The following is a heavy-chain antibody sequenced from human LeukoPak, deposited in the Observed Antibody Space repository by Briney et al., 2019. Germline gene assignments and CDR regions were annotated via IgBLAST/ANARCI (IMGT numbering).Heavy chain of an antibody. D-gene: IGHD3-10*01. CDR2: INPSGGST. CDR1: GYTFTSYY. CDR3: ARGGDRVLWFGESGDY. Sequence: ASVKVSCKASGYTFTSYYMHWVRQAPGQGLEWMGIINPSGGSTSYAQKFQGRVTMTRDTSTSTVYMELSSLRSEDTAVYYCARGGDRVLWFGESGDYWGQGTLVTVSS. J-gene: IGHJ4*02. V-gene: IGHV1-46*01.